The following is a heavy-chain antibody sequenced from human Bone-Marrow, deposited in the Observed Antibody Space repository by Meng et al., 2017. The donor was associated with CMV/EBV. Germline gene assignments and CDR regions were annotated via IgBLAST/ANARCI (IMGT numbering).Heavy chain of an antibody. CDR3: ARALRITMVRGATFDY. J-gene: IGHJ4*02. Sequence: ASVKVSCKASGGTFSSYAISWVRRAPGQGLEWMGIINPSGGSTSYAQKFQGRVTMTRDTSTSTVYMELSSLRSEDTAVYYCARALRITMVRGATFDYWGQGTLVTVSS. V-gene: IGHV1-46*01. CDR2: INPSGGST. CDR1: GGTFSSYA. D-gene: IGHD3-10*01.